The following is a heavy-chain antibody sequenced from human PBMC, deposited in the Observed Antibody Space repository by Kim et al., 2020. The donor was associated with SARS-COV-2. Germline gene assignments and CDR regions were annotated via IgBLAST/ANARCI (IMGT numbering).Heavy chain of an antibody. Sequence: GGSLRLSCAASGFTFSNYAMTWVRQAPGKGLEWVSAISGSAERTYYADSVKGRFTISRDNSKNTVYLQMNSLRVEDTAVYYCALNWNADYWGQGTLVTVS. CDR2: ISGSAERT. V-gene: IGHV3-23*01. D-gene: IGHD1-20*01. CDR3: ALNWNADY. CDR1: GFTFSNYA. J-gene: IGHJ4*02.